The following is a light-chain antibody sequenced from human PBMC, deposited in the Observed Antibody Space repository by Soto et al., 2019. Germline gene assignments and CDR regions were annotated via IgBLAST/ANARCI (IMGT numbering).Light chain of an antibody. CDR1: SSDVGGYNY. J-gene: IGLJ1*01. V-gene: IGLV2-14*01. CDR2: DVS. Sequence: QSALTQPASVSGSPGQSITISCTGTSSDVGGYNYVSWYQQHPGKAPKLMIYDVSNRPPGVSNRFSGSKSGNTASLTISGLQAEDDADYYCSSYTSSSTEDFGTGTKVT. CDR3: SSYTSSSTED.